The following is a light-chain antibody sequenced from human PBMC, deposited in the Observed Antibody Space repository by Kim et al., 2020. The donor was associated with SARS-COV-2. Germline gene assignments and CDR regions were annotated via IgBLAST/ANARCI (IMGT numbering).Light chain of an antibody. CDR1: SLRSYY. J-gene: IGLJ2*01. CDR3: NSRDSSGKHVV. V-gene: IGLV3-19*01. CDR2: GKN. Sequence: ALGQTVRITCQGDSLRSYYASWYQQKPGQAPILVIYGKNYRPSGIPDRFSGSSSGNTASLTITGAQAEDEADYYCNSRDSSGKHVVFGGGTQLTVL.